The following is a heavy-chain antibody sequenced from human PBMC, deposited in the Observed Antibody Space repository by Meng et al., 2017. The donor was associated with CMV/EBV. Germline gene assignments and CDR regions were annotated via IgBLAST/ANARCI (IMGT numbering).Heavy chain of an antibody. D-gene: IGHD5-18*01. CDR3: ARDRSSYYYYYGMDV. J-gene: IGHJ6*02. CDR1: GFTFSNAW. V-gene: IGHV3-30*03. Sequence: GESLKISCAASGFTFSNAWMSWVRQAPGKGLEWVAVISYDGSNKYYADSVKGRFTISRDNSKNTLYLQMNSLRAEDTAVYYCARDRSSYYYYYGMDVWGQGTTVTVSS. CDR2: ISYDGSNK.